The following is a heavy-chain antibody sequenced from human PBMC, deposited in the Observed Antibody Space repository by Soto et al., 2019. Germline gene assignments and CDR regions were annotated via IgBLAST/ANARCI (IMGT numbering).Heavy chain of an antibody. D-gene: IGHD6-13*01. CDR1: GFTFSSYS. Sequence: GGSLRLSCAASGFTFSSYSMSWVRQAPGKGLEWVSAISGSGGSTYYADSVKGRFTISRDNSKNTLYLQMNSLRAEDTAVYYCAISGGSWFLDYWGQGTLVTVSS. V-gene: IGHV3-23*01. CDR3: AISGGSWFLDY. CDR2: ISGSGGST. J-gene: IGHJ4*02.